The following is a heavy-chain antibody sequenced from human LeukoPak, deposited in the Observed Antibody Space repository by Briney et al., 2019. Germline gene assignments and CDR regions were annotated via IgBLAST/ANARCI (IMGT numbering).Heavy chain of an antibody. CDR2: IYYSGST. Sequence: SETLSLTCTVSGVSISSYYWSWVRQPPGKGLEWIGYIYYSGSTNYNPSLKSRVTISVATSKNQFSLKLSSVTAADTAVYYCARHYGPWGQGTLVTVSS. V-gene: IGHV4-59*01. J-gene: IGHJ5*02. CDR1: GVSISSYY. CDR3: ARHYGP. D-gene: IGHD3-16*01.